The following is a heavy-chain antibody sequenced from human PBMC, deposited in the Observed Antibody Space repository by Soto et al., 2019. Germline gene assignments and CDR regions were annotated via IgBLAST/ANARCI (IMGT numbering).Heavy chain of an antibody. Sequence: EVQLVESGGGLVKPGGSLRLSCAASGFTFSNAWMSWVRQAPGKGLEWVGRIKSKTDGGTTDYAAPVKGRFTISRDDSKNTLYLQMNSPKTEDTAMYYCTLKSDLGNFDYWGQGTLVTVSS. CDR3: TLKSDLGNFDY. D-gene: IGHD7-27*01. CDR1: GFTFSNAW. V-gene: IGHV3-15*01. J-gene: IGHJ4*02. CDR2: IKSKTDGGTT.